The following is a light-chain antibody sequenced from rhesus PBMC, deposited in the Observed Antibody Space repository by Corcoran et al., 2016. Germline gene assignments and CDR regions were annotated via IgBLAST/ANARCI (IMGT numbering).Light chain of an antibody. CDR1: QGISSW. V-gene: IGKV1-21*01. Sequence: DIQMTQSPSSLSASVGDRVTITCRASQGISSWLAWYQQKPGKAPNLLIYKASSLQSGVPSRFRGSGSGTAFTLTISSLQPEDFATYYCQQYESAPPTFGQGTKVEIK. CDR2: KAS. CDR3: QQYESAPPT. J-gene: IGKJ1*01.